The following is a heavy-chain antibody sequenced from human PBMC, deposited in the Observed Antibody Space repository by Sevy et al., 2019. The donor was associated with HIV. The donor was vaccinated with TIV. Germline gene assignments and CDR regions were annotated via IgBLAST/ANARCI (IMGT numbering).Heavy chain of an antibody. V-gene: IGHV1-69*13. CDR3: ARGRLLTYCSSTSCYYYYGMDV. D-gene: IGHD2-2*01. CDR2: IIPIFGTA. J-gene: IGHJ6*02. CDR1: GGTFSSYA. Sequence: ASVKVSCKASGGTFSSYAISWVRQAPGQGLEWMGGIIPIFGTANYAQKFQGRVTITADESTSTAYMELSSLRSEDTAVYYCARGRLLTYCSSTSCYYYYGMDVWGQGTTVTVSS.